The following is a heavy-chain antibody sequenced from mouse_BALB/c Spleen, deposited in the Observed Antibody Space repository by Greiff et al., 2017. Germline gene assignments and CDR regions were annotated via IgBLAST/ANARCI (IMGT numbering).Heavy chain of an antibody. CDR2: IRLKSDNYAT. J-gene: IGHJ4*01. CDR1: GFTFSSYW. V-gene: IGHV6-6*02. Sequence: EVQGVESGGGLVQPGGSMKLSCVASGFTFSSYWMSWVRQSPEKGLEWVAEIRLKSDNYATHYAESVKGKFTISRDDSKSRLYLQMNSLRAEDTGIYYCTRGNYAMDYWGQGTSVTVSS. CDR3: TRGNYAMDY.